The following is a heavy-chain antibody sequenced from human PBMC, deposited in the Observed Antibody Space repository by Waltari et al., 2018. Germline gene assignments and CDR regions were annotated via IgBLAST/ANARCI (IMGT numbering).Heavy chain of an antibody. V-gene: IGHV4-34*01. CDR3: ARGFHTIFGVVNWFDP. Sequence: QVQLQQWGAGLLKPSETLSLTCAVYGGSFSGYYWSWIRQPPGKGLEWIGEINHSGSTNYNPSLKSRVTISVDTSKNQFSLKLSSVTAADTAVYYCARGFHTIFGVVNWFDPWGQGTLVTVSS. CDR1: GGSFSGYY. D-gene: IGHD3-3*01. CDR2: INHSGST. J-gene: IGHJ5*02.